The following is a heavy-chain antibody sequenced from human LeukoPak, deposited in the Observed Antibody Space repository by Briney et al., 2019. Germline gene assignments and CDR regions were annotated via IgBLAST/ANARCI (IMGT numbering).Heavy chain of an antibody. CDR1: GGSFSGYY. V-gene: IGHV4-34*01. Sequence: SETLSLTCAVYGGSFSGYYWSWIRQPPGKGLEWIGEINHSGSTNYNPSLKSRVTISVDTSKNQFSLKLSSVTAADTAVYYCARIPDYDFWSGYLSYYYYMDVWGKGTTVTVSS. CDR2: INHSGST. J-gene: IGHJ6*03. D-gene: IGHD3-3*01. CDR3: ARIPDYDFWSGYLSYYYYMDV.